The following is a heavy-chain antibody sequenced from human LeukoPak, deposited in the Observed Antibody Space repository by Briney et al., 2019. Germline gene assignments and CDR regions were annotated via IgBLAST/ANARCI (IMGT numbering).Heavy chain of an antibody. J-gene: IGHJ4*02. CDR2: IYYSGST. CDR3: ASFSTTVTTYYFDY. V-gene: IGHV4-59*08. CDR1: GGSIGSYY. D-gene: IGHD4-17*01. Sequence: SETLSLTCTVSGGSIGSYYWSWIRQPPGKGLEWIGYIYYSGSTNYNPSLKSRVTISVDTSKNQFSLKLSSVTAADTAVYYCASFSTTVTTYYFDYWGQGTLVTVSS.